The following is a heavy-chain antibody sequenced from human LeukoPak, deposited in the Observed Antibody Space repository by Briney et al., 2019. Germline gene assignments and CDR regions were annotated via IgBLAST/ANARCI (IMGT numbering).Heavy chain of an antibody. CDR2: MNPNSGNT. Sequence: ASVKVSCKASGYTFTSYDINWVRQATGQGLEWMGWMNPNSGNTGYAQKFQGRVTMTRNTSISTAYMELSSLRSEDTAVYYCASMVRDSSGWFGFDYWGQGTLVTVSS. CDR3: ASMVRDSSGWFGFDY. V-gene: IGHV1-8*01. D-gene: IGHD6-19*01. CDR1: GYTFTSYD. J-gene: IGHJ4*02.